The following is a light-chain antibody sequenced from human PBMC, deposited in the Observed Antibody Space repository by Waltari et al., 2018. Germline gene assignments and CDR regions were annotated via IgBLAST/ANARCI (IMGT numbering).Light chain of an antibody. J-gene: IGKJ1*01. CDR2: GAS. Sequence: DIQMTQSPSSLSASVGDRVTITCRASKPITNSLSWFQQKSGEAPKSLIYGASNLQGGVPSKFSGSGYGTDFTLTISSLQPEDFATYYCLQYNSYPRTFGPGTKVEIK. CDR3: LQYNSYPRT. CDR1: KPITNS. V-gene: IGKV1-16*02.